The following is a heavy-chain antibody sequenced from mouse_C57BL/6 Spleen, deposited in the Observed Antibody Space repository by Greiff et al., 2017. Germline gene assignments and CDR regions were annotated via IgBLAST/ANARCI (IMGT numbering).Heavy chain of an antibody. V-gene: IGHV1-72*01. CDR1: GYTFTSYW. J-gene: IGHJ4*01. CDR2: IDPNSGGT. CDR3: ARSTGSSYYAMDY. D-gene: IGHD1-1*01. Sequence: QVHVKQPGAELVKPGASVKLSCKASGYTFTSYWMHWVKQRPGRGLEWIGRIDPNSGGTKYNEKFKSKATLTVDKPSSTAYMQLSSLTSEDSAVYYCARSTGSSYYAMDYWGQGTSVTVSS.